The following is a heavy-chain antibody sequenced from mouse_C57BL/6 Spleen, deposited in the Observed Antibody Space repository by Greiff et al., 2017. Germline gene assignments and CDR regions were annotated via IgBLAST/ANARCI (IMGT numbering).Heavy chain of an antibody. CDR3: ARHATTVDGYFDV. CDR2: ISSGGSYT. D-gene: IGHD1-1*01. V-gene: IGHV5-6*01. CDR1: GFTFSSYG. Sequence: EVQGVESGGDLVKPGGSLKLSCAASGFTFSSYGMSWVRQTPDKRLEWVATISSGGSYTYYPDSVKGRFTISRDNAKNTLYLQMSSLKSEDTAMYYCARHATTVDGYFDVWGTGTTVTVSS. J-gene: IGHJ1*03.